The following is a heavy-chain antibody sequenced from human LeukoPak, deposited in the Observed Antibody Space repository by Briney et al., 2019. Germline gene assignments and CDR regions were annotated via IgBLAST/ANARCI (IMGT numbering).Heavy chain of an antibody. CDR2: INPNSGGT. J-gene: IGHJ5*02. D-gene: IGHD2-2*01. CDR3: VRDRGGYCSRTNCRAGWFDP. CDR1: EYTFTGYY. Sequence: ASVKVSRKASEYTFTGYYMHWVRQAPGQGLEWMGRINPNSGGTDYAQKFQGRVTMTRDTSISTAYMELSRLRSGDTAVYYCVRDRGGYCSRTNCRAGWFDPWGQGTLVTVSS. V-gene: IGHV1-2*06.